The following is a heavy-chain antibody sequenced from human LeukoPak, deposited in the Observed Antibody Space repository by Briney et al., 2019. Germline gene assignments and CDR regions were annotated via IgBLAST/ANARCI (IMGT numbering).Heavy chain of an antibody. D-gene: IGHD1-1*01. J-gene: IGHJ4*02. CDR1: GGSISSYY. CDR2: IYYSGST. CDR3: ARQGTWKYYFDY. Sequence: PSETLSLTCTVSGGSISSYYWSWIRQPPGKGLEWIGYIYYSGSTYYNPSLKSRVTISVDTSKNQFSLKLSSVTAADTAVYYCARQGTWKYYFDYWGQGTLVTVSS. V-gene: IGHV4-59*04.